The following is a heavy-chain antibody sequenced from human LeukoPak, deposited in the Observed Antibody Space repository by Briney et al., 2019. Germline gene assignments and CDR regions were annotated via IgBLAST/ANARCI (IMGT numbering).Heavy chain of an antibody. CDR3: AKGHYYGSGSLDY. Sequence: GGSLRLSCAASGFTFCDFYMSWIRQAPGKGLEWVSYISSSGITIYYADSVKGRFTISRDNSKNTLYVQMNSLRAEDTAVYYCAKGHYYGSGSLDYWGQGTLVTVSS. D-gene: IGHD3-10*01. CDR1: GFTFCDFY. J-gene: IGHJ4*02. V-gene: IGHV3-11*01. CDR2: ISSSGITI.